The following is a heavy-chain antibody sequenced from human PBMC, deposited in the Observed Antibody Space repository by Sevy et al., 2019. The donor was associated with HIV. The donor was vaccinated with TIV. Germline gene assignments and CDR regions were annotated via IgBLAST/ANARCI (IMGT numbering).Heavy chain of an antibody. CDR3: AREVGDGYNPRYYFDF. Sequence: GGSLRLSCAASGFTVSTNYLSWVCQAPGKGLEWVSVIYSGGTTYYADSVKGRFTISRDKSKNTLYLQMNSLRAEDTAVYYCAREVGDGYNPRYYFDFWGQGTLVTVSS. V-gene: IGHV3-53*01. D-gene: IGHD5-12*01. J-gene: IGHJ4*02. CDR2: IYSGGTT. CDR1: GFTVSTNY.